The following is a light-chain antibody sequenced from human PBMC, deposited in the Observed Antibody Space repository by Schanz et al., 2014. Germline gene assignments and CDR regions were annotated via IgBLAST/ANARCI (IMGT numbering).Light chain of an antibody. CDR1: SSDVGSYNL. CDR3: CSYIGTKQLVL. J-gene: IGLJ3*02. V-gene: IGLV2-14*02. Sequence: QSALTQPASVSGSPGQSITISCTGTSSDVGSYNLVSWYQQHPGEAPKLLIYEGTKRPSGVPDRFSGSRSGSTASLTVSGLQADDEADYYCCSYIGTKQLVLFGGGTKLTVL. CDR2: EGT.